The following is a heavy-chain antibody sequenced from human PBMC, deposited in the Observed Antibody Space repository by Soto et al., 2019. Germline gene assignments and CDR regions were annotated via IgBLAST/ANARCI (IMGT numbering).Heavy chain of an antibody. Sequence: QITLKESGPTLVKPTQTLTLTCTFSGFSLSTSGVGVGWIRQPPGKALEWLALIYWDDDKRYSPSLKSSLTITKDTSKNQVVLTMTNMDPVDTPTYYCAHRRIEGPFGYWGQGTLVTVSS. D-gene: IGHD2-15*01. V-gene: IGHV2-5*02. CDR3: AHRRIEGPFGY. J-gene: IGHJ4*02. CDR2: IYWDDDK. CDR1: GFSLSTSGVG.